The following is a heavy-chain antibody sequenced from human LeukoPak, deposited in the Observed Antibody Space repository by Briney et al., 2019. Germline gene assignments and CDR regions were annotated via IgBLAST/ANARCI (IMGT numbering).Heavy chain of an antibody. CDR3: ARGGDTAMVSWRIPGNWFDP. J-gene: IGHJ5*02. CDR2: INPNSGGT. Sequence: GASVKVSCKASGYTFTRYYMHWVRQAPGQGVEWMGWINPNSGGTNYAQKFQGRVTMTRDTSISTAYMELSRLRSDDTAVYYCARGGDTAMVSWRIPGNWFDPWGQGTLVTVSS. CDR1: GYTFTRYY. D-gene: IGHD5-18*01. V-gene: IGHV1-2*02.